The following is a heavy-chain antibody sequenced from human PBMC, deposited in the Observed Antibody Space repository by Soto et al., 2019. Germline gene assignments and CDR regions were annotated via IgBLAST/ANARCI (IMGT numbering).Heavy chain of an antibody. J-gene: IGHJ5*02. V-gene: IGHV2-5*02. CDR3: AHIPNYYQYNWFDP. D-gene: IGHD3-10*01. Sequence: QITLKESGPPLVKPTQTLTLTCTFSGFSLSTSGVGVGWVRQPPGKALECLALIYWDDDKRYSPSLKSRLTITKHPSKTQVVLTMTYMDPVDTATYYCAHIPNYYQYNWFDPWGQGTLVTVSS. CDR2: IYWDDDK. CDR1: GFSLSTSGVG.